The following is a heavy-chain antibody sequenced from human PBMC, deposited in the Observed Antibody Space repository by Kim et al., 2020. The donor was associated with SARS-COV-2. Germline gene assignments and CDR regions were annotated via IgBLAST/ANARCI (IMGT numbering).Heavy chain of an antibody. CDR1: GFTFSSYW. V-gene: IGHV3-7*01. D-gene: IGHD6-19*01. J-gene: IGHJ3*02. Sequence: GGSLRLSCAASGFTFSSYWMTWIRQAPGKGLEWVANIKQDRSHKYYVDSVKGRFTISRDNAKNSLYLQMNSLRAEDTAVYYCTRDGDLYSSGKDAFDIWGQGTLRTVSS. CDR3: TRDGDLYSSGKDAFDI. CDR2: IKQDRSHK.